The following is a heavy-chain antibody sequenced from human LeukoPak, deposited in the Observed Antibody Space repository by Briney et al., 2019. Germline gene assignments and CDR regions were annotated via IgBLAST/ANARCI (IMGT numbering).Heavy chain of an antibody. J-gene: IGHJ4*02. D-gene: IGHD6-13*01. CDR1: GFTFSSYS. V-gene: IGHV3-23*01. CDR3: ATPPPGIDDY. Sequence: GVSLRLSCAASGFTFSSYSMRSVRQAPGKGLDSVSAISGSGGSTYYADSVKGRFTISRDNSKNTLYLQMNSLRAEDTAVYYCATPPPGIDDYWGQGTLVTVSS. CDR2: ISGSGGST.